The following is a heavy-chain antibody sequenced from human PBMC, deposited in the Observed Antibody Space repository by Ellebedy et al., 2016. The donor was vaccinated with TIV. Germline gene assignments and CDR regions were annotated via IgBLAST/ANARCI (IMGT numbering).Heavy chain of an antibody. CDR2: INWNGDSI. CDR3: VKDGVIAPE. Sequence: SLKISXAASGFIFEDYGMHWVRHVPGKGLEWVSIINWNGDSIEYADSVKGRFTISRDNARNSLYLQMNSLRTEDTAFYYCVKDGVIAPEWGQGTLVTVSS. J-gene: IGHJ4*02. D-gene: IGHD2-21*01. CDR1: GFIFEDYG. V-gene: IGHV3-9*01.